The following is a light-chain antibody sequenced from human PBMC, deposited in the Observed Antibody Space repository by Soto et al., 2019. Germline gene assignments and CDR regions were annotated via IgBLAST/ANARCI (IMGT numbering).Light chain of an antibody. CDR1: QSISSY. V-gene: IGKV1-39*01. CDR2: AAS. CDR3: QQYGSSRT. Sequence: DIQMTQSPSSLSASVGDRVTITCRASQSISSYLNWCQQKPGKAPKLLIYAASSLQSGVPSRFSGSGSGTDFTLTISRLEPEDFAVYYCQQYGSSRTFGQGTKVDIK. J-gene: IGKJ1*01.